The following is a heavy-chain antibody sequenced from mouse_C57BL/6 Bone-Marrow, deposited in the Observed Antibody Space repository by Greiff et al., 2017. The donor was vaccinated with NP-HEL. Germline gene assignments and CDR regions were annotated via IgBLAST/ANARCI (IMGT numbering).Heavy chain of an antibody. D-gene: IGHD2-10*01. CDR2: ISDGGSYT. CDR1: GFTFSSYA. Sequence: EVKLQESGGGLVKPGGSLKLSCAASGFTFSSYAMSWVRQTPEKRLEWVATISDGGSYTYYPDNVKGRFTISRDNAKNNLYLQMSHLKSEDTAMYYCARAYSGNYFDYWGQGTTLTVSS. V-gene: IGHV5-4*03. CDR3: ARAYSGNYFDY. J-gene: IGHJ2*01.